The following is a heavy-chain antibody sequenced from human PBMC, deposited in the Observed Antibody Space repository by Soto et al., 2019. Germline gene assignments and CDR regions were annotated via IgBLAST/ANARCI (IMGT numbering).Heavy chain of an antibody. CDR3: TRVNTIFSDPDYSSYDMDV. D-gene: IGHD3-9*01. J-gene: IGHJ6*02. Sequence: QVQLVQSGAEVKKPGASVKVSCKASGYTFATYAIHWVRQAPGQRLEWMGWINTGNGYTEYSQNFPGRVTTTRDTSVTPGCMEMSSLRSEDTAMYYCTRVNTIFSDPDYSSYDMDVWGQGTTVTVAS. V-gene: IGHV1-3*04. CDR2: INTGNGYT. CDR1: GYTFATYA.